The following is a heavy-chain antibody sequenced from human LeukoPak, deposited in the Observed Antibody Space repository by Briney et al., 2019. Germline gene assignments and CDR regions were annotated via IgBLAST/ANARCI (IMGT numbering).Heavy chain of an antibody. D-gene: IGHD5-24*01. CDR2: ISGSGGST. Sequence: PGGSLRLSCAASGFTFSSYAMSWVRQAPGKGLEWVSAISGSGGSTYYADSVKGRFTISRDNSKNTLYPQMNSLRAEDTAVYYCAKWGDGYNSAFDYWGQGTLVTVSS. CDR3: AKWGDGYNSAFDY. V-gene: IGHV3-23*01. CDR1: GFTFSSYA. J-gene: IGHJ4*02.